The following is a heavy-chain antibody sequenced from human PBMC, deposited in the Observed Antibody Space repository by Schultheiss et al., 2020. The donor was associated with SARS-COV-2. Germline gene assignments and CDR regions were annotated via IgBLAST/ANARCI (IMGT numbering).Heavy chain of an antibody. V-gene: IGHV4-39*01. J-gene: IGHJ4*02. CDR2: IYYSGGT. Sequence: SQTLSLTCTVSGGSISSSSYYWGWIRQPPGKGLEWIGSIYYSGGTYYNPSLKSRVTISVDTSKNQFSLKLSSVTAADTAVYYCASILGWGSASWSPETDYWGQGTLVTVSS. CDR1: GGSISSSSYY. CDR3: ASILGWGSASWSPETDY. D-gene: IGHD3-3*01.